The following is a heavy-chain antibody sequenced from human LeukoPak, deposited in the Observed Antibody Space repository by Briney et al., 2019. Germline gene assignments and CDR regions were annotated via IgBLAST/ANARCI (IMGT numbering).Heavy chain of an antibody. CDR3: ASPVGAYYYDSSGYYVY. V-gene: IGHV3-11*03. CDR1: GFTFSDYY. Sequence: GGSLRLSYAASGFTFSDYYMSWIRQAPGKGLEWVSYISSSSSYTNYADSVKGRFTISRDNAKNSLYLQMNSLRAEDTAVYYCASPVGAYYYDSSGYYVYWGQGTLVTVSS. J-gene: IGHJ4*02. D-gene: IGHD3-22*01. CDR2: ISSSSSYT.